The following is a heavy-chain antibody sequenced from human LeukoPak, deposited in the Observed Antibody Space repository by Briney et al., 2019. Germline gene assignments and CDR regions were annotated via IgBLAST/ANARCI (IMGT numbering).Heavy chain of an antibody. CDR3: ARASSGYYWDFDF. Sequence: PSETLSLTCTVSGDSISSYNYFWGWIRQPPGKGLEWIGSIYYSGNTYYNPSLKSRVTISADTSKNQSSLKVTSVTAADTAVYYCARASSGYYWDFDFWGQGTLVAVSS. CDR2: IYYSGNT. CDR1: GDSISSYNYF. V-gene: IGHV4-39*01. D-gene: IGHD3-22*01. J-gene: IGHJ4*02.